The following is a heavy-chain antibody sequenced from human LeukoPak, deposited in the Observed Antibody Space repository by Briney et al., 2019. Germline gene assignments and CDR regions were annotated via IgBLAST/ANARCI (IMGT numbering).Heavy chain of an antibody. CDR2: ISAYNGNT. J-gene: IGHJ4*02. Sequence: GASVKVSCKASGYTFTSYGISWVRQAPGQGLEWMGWISAYNGNTNYAQKFQGRVTMTRDTSISTAYMELSRLRSDDTAVYYCARGMDPVGYDYWGQGTLVTVSS. V-gene: IGHV1-18*01. CDR3: ARGMDPVGYDY. D-gene: IGHD5-12*01. CDR1: GYTFTSYG.